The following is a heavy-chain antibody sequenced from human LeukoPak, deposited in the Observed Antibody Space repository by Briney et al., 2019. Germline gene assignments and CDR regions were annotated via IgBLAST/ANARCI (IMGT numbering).Heavy chain of an antibody. CDR1: GGSISSYY. CDR3: ARDRGFTSGYVLPYFDY. J-gene: IGHJ4*02. Sequence: PSETLSLTCTVSGGSISSYYWGWIRQPPGKGLEWIGSFYYSGSTYYNPSLKSRVTISVDTSKNQFSLKLSSVTAADTAVYYCARDRGFTSGYVLPYFDYWGQGTLVTVSS. V-gene: IGHV4-39*07. CDR2: FYYSGST. D-gene: IGHD5-12*01.